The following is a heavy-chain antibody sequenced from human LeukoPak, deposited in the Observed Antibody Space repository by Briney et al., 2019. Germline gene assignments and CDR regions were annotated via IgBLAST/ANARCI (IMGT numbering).Heavy chain of an antibody. CDR1: GFTFSSFW. CDR3: ARWAEANDY. CDR2: IKEDGSEK. V-gene: IGHV3-7*05. Sequence: GGSLRLSCAASGFTFSSFWMSWVRQAPGKGLEWVANIKEDGSEKYYVDSVKGRFTISRDNAENSLYLQMNSLRAEDTAVYYCARWAEANDYWGQGTLVTVSS. J-gene: IGHJ4*02.